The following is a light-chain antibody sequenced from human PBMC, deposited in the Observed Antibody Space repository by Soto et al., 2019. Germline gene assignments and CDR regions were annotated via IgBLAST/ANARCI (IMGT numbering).Light chain of an antibody. CDR2: ATS. CDR3: QQSQT. CDR1: QSISSY. V-gene: IGKV1-39*01. Sequence: DIQMTQSPSSLSASVGDRVTITCRASQSISSYLNWYQQKPGKSPNLLIFATSFLRSSVPSRFSGSGSGTDFTLTISSLQPEDFATYYCQQSQTFGQGTKVDIK. J-gene: IGKJ1*01.